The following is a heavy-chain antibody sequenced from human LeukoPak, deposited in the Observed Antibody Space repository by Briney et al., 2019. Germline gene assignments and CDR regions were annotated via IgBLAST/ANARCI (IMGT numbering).Heavy chain of an antibody. CDR3: ATLASLDGGY. D-gene: IGHD3-16*01. CDR2: IIPIFGTA. J-gene: IGHJ4*02. Sequence: ASVKVSCKASGGTFISYAISWVRQAPGQGLEWMGGIIPIFGTANYAQKFQGRVTITADESTSTAYMELSSLRSEDTAVYYCATLASLDGGYWGQGTLVTVYS. V-gene: IGHV1-69*13. CDR1: GGTFISYA.